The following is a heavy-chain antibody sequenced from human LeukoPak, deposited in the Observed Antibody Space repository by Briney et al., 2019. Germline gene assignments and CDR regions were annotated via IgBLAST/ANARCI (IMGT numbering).Heavy chain of an antibody. CDR3: ARARDSGYDYGPVYFDY. V-gene: IGHV1-58*02. Sequence: GASVKVSCKASGFTFTSSAMQWVRQARGQRLEWIGWIVVGSGNTNYAQKFQGRVTITTDESTSTAYMELSSLRSEDTAVYYCARARDSGYDYGPVYFDYWGQGTLVTVSS. J-gene: IGHJ4*02. CDR2: IVVGSGNT. CDR1: GFTFTSSA. D-gene: IGHD5-12*01.